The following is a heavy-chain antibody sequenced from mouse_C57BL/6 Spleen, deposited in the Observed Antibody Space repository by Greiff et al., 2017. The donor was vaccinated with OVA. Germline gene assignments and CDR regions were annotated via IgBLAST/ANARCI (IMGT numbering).Heavy chain of an antibody. D-gene: IGHD1-1*01. CDR2: IDPSDSYT. V-gene: IGHV1-50*01. CDR1: GYTFTSYW. CDR3: ARRETVVATVDY. Sequence: QVQLQQPGAELVKPGASVKLSCKASGYTFTSYWMQWVKQRPGQGLEWIGEIDPSDSYTNYNQKFKGKATLTVDTSSSTAYMQLSSLTSEDSAVYYCARRETVVATVDYWGQGTTLTVSS. J-gene: IGHJ2*01.